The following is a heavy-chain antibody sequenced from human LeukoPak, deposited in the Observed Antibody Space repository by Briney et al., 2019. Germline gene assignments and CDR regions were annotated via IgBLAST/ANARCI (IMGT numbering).Heavy chain of an antibody. J-gene: IGHJ5*02. D-gene: IGHD2-2*01. CDR1: GGTFSSYA. V-gene: IGHV1-69*01. Sequence: SVKVSCKASGGTFSSYAISWVRQAPGQGLEWMGGVIPIFGTANYAQKFQGRVTITADESTSTAYMELSSLRSEDTAVYYCARGSGDIVVVPADNWFDPWGQGTLVTVSS. CDR2: VIPIFGTA. CDR3: ARGSGDIVVVPADNWFDP.